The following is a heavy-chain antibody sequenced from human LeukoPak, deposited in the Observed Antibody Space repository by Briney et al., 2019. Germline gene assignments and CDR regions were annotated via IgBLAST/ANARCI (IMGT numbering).Heavy chain of an antibody. CDR2: IYTSGST. V-gene: IGHV4-4*07. CDR3: ARGSRSGWPIH. CDR1: GGSISSYY. D-gene: IGHD6-25*01. J-gene: IGHJ4*02. Sequence: SETLSLTCTVSGGSISSYYWSWIRQPAGKGLEWIGRIYTSGSTNYNPSLKSRVTMSGDTSKNQVSLRLTSVTAADTAVYYCARGSRSGWPIHWGQGTLVTVSS.